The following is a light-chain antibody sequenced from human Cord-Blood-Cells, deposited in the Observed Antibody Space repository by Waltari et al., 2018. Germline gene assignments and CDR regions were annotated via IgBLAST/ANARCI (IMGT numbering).Light chain of an antibody. Sequence: DIVMTQSPLSLPVTPGEPASISCRSSQSLLHSIGYNYLDWYLQKPGQSPQLLIYLGSNRASGVPDRFSGSGSGTDFTLKISRVEAEDVGVYYCMQALQTPHFGQGTRLEIK. CDR3: MQALQTPH. V-gene: IGKV2-28*01. CDR1: QSLLHSIGYNY. J-gene: IGKJ5*01. CDR2: LGS.